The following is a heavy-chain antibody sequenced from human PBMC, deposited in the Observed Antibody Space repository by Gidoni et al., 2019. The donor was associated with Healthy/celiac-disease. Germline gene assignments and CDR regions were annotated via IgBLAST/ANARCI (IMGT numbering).Heavy chain of an antibody. CDR2: ISYDGSNK. CDR1: GFTFSSYG. J-gene: IGHJ4*02. Sequence: QVQLVESGGGVVQPGRSMSLYCASSGFTFSSYGMHWVRQAPGKGLEWVAVISYDGSNKYYADSVKGRFTISRDNSKNTLYLQMNSLRAEDTAVYYCAKARGGSYGYYFDYWGQGTLVTVSS. CDR3: AKARGGSYGYYFDY. V-gene: IGHV3-30*18. D-gene: IGHD1-26*01.